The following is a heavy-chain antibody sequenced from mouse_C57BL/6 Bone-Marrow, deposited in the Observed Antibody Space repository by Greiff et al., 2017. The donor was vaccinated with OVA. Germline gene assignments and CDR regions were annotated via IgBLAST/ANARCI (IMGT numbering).Heavy chain of an antibody. V-gene: IGHV1-81*01. CDR3: AGTVPQSAQANLFDY. CDR1: GYTFTSYG. J-gene: IGHJ2*01. CDR2: IYPRSGNT. D-gene: IGHD3-2*02. Sequence: VQLQQSGAELARPGASVKLSCKASGYTFTSYGISWVKQRTGQGLEWIGEIYPRSGNTYYNEKFKGKATLTADKSSSTAYMELRSLTSEDSAVYFCAGTVPQSAQANLFDYWGQGTTLTVSS.